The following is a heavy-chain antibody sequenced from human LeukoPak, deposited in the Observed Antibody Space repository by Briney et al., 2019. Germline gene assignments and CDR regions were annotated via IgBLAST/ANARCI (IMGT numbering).Heavy chain of an antibody. CDR2: IKQDGSEK. D-gene: IGHD3-22*01. J-gene: IGHJ4*02. Sequence: PGGSLRLSCAASGLTFSSYWMSWVRQAPGKGLEWVANIKQDGSEKYYVDSVKGRFTISRDNAKNSLYLQMNSLRAEDTAVYYCAREPHYYDSSGTDYWGQGTPVTVSS. V-gene: IGHV3-7*03. CDR3: AREPHYYDSSGTDY. CDR1: GLTFSSYW.